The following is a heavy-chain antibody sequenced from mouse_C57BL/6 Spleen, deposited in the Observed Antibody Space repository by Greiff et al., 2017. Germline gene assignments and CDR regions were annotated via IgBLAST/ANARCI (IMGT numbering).Heavy chain of an antibody. CDR2: ISGGGGNT. CDR3: ARQDYYGSSYVLFDY. Sequence: EVKVVESGGGLVKPGGSLKLSCAASGFTFSSYTMSWVRQTPEKRLEWVATISGGGGNTYYPDSVKGRFTISRDNAKNTLYLQMSSLRSEDTALYYCARQDYYGSSYVLFDYWGQGTTLTVSS. D-gene: IGHD1-1*01. J-gene: IGHJ2*01. V-gene: IGHV5-9*01. CDR1: GFTFSSYT.